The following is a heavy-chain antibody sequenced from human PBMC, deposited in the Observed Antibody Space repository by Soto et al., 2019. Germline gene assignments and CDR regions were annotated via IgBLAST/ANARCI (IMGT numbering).Heavy chain of an antibody. V-gene: IGHV4-31*03. CDR2: IYYTGNT. J-gene: IGHJ4*02. Sequence: QVQLQESGPGLVKPSQTLSLTCTVSGGSISSGGTGSYWTWIRQLPGKGLEWIGYIYYTGNTYYNPSRKSRPTISIDTSENQFSLKLPSVTAADTAVYFCASGHDAYKVRYWGQGTLVTVSS. CDR3: ASGHDAYKVRY. D-gene: IGHD1-1*01. CDR1: GGSISSGGTGSY.